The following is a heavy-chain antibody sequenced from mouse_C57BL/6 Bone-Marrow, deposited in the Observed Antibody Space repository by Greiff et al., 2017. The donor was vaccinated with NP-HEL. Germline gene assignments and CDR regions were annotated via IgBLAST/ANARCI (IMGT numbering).Heavy chain of an antibody. Sequence: QVQLKQSGAELVRPGASVTLSCKASGYTFTDYEMHWVKQTPVHGLEWIGAIDPETGGTAYNQKFKGKAILTADKSSSTAYMELRSLTSEDSAVYYCTRNGGAAQARNAMDYWGQGTSVTVSS. CDR2: IDPETGGT. V-gene: IGHV1-15*01. CDR1: GYTFTDYE. CDR3: TRNGGAAQARNAMDY. D-gene: IGHD3-2*02. J-gene: IGHJ4*01.